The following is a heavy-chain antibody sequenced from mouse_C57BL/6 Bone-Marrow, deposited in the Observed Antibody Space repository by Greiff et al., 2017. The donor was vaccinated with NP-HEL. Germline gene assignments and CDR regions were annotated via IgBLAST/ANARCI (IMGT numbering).Heavy chain of an antibody. Sequence: EVMLVESGGGLVQPGGSLSLSCAASGFTFTDYYMSWVRQPPGKALEWLGFIRNKANGYTTEYSASVKGRFTISRDNSQSILYLQMNALRAEDSATYYCARCVYGNYVGAYWGQGTLVTVSA. V-gene: IGHV7-3*01. CDR1: GFTFTDYY. CDR2: IRNKANGYTT. D-gene: IGHD2-1*01. J-gene: IGHJ3*01. CDR3: ARCVYGNYVGAY.